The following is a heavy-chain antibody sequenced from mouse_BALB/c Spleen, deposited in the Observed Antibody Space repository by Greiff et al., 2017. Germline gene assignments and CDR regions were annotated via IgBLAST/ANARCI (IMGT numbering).Heavy chain of an antibody. CDR3: NFITTVGFAY. D-gene: IGHD1-1*01. CDR2: IDPENGDT. CDR1: GFNIKDYY. Sequence: EVQLVESGAELVRSGASVKLSCTASGFNIKDYYMHWVKQRPEQGLEWIGWIDPENGDTEYAPKFQGKATMTADTSSNTAYLQLSSLTSEDTAVYYCNFITTVGFAYWGQGTLVTVSA. J-gene: IGHJ3*01. V-gene: IGHV14-4*02.